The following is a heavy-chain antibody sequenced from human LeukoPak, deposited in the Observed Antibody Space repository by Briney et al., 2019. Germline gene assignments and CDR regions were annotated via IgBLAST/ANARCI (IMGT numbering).Heavy chain of an antibody. CDR2: MYSGGST. V-gene: IGHV3-53*01. CDR1: GFTVSSNY. D-gene: IGHD6-19*01. J-gene: IGHJ6*03. Sequence: GGSLRLSCAASGFTVSSNYMSWVRQAPGKGLGWVSVMYSGGSTYYADSVKGRFTLSRDNSKNTLYLQMNSLRAEDTAVYYCARVPVAGTFPIGYMDVWGKGTTVTVSS. CDR3: ARVPVAGTFPIGYMDV.